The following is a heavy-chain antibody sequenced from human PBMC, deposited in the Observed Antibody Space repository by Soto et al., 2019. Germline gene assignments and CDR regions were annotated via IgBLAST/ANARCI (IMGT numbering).Heavy chain of an antibody. V-gene: IGHV4-59*01. CDR1: GASIRSFF. D-gene: IGHD1-26*01. J-gene: IGHJ6*02. Sequence: SETLSLTCTFSGASIRSFFWTWIRQPTGRGLEWIGNIYYSVSTNYNPSLKNRVTMSVDTSKNQFSLMLTSVTAADTAVYYCARPSGSYSYYYGMDVWGQGTTVTVSS. CDR2: IYYSVST. CDR3: ARPSGSYSYYYGMDV.